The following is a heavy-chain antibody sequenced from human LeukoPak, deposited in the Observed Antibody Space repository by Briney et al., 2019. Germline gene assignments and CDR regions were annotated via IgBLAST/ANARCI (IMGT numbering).Heavy chain of an antibody. CDR1: GFTSSNYA. Sequence: GGSLRLSCAASGFTSSNYAMSWVRQAPGEGLEWVAAISGSGSNTFYADSVNGRFTISRDNSKNTLYLQMNSLRAEDTAVYYCARDPKNWNYEIDAFDIWGQGTMVTVSS. D-gene: IGHD1-7*01. J-gene: IGHJ3*02. CDR3: ARDPKNWNYEIDAFDI. CDR2: ISGSGSNT. V-gene: IGHV3-23*01.